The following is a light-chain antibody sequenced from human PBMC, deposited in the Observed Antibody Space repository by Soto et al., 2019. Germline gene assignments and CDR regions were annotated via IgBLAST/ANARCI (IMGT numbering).Light chain of an antibody. CDR3: QQYNRYAVT. CDR1: QSASTF. V-gene: IGKV1-5*01. CDR2: DAS. J-gene: IGKJ1*01. Sequence: DIQMTQSPSTLPASVGDRVTITCRASQSASTFLAWYQQKPGQAPKLLIYDASTLQSGVPSRFSASGSGTEFALTISGLQPDDFAVYYCQQYNRYAVTFGQGTKVEIK.